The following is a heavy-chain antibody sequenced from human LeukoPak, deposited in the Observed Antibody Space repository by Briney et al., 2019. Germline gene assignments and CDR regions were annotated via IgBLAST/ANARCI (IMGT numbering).Heavy chain of an antibody. CDR1: GFTLSRHS. CDR2: ISTSSSYI. J-gene: IGHJ4*02. CDR3: ARDSANLSSYQTHIDY. V-gene: IGHV3-21*01. D-gene: IGHD4/OR15-4a*01. Sequence: GGSLRLSCAASGFTLSRHSMNWDRQAPGKGLEWISSISTSSSYIYHTDSVRVRITSCTDNAKNSLSLQMNSLRAEDTAVYYCARDSANLSSYQTHIDYWGQGALVTVSS.